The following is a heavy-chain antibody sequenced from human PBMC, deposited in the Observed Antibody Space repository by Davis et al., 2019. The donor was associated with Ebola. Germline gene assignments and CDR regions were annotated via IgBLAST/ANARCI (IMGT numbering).Heavy chain of an antibody. V-gene: IGHV3-21*01. CDR2: ISSSSSYI. J-gene: IGHJ6*02. CDR3: ARGRDTAMAPLYYYYRYGMDV. CDR1: GFTFSSYS. Sequence: GESLKISCAASGFTFSSYSMNWVRQAPGKGLEWVSSISSSSSYIYYADSVKGRFTISRDNAKNSLYLQMNSLRAEDTAVYYCARGRDTAMAPLYYYYRYGMDVWGQGTTVTVSS. D-gene: IGHD5-18*01.